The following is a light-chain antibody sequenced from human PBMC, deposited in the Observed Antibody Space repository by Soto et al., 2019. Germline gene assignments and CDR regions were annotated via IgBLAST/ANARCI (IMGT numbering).Light chain of an antibody. J-gene: IGKJ1*01. CDR1: QSVRSSY. V-gene: IGKV3-20*01. Sequence: EIVLTQSPGTLSLSPGERATPSCRASQSVRSSYLAWYQQKPGQSPRLLIYTASNRANGIPNRFSGSGSGTDFTLTISRLEPEDFAVYYCQQYGGSPLTFGQGTKVEIK. CDR2: TAS. CDR3: QQYGGSPLT.